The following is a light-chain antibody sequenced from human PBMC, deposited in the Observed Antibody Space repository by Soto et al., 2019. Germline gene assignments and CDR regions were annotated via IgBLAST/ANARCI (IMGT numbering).Light chain of an antibody. CDR1: GSVVGSYNL. J-gene: IGLJ2*01. Sequence: QSVLTQSASVSGSPGQSITISCTGIGSVVGSYNLVSWYQQVPGKAPKLMVYEDTKRPSGVSNRFSGSKSGNSASLTISGLQAEDEADYYCCSYADSSRTLVFGGGTKLTVL. CDR2: EDT. V-gene: IGLV2-23*01. CDR3: CSYADSSRTLV.